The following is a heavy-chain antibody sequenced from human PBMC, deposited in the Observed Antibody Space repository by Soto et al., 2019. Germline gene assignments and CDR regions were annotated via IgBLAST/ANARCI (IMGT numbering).Heavy chain of an antibody. CDR2: AYYSGST. CDR3: ARHDWARFYGMDV. J-gene: IGHJ6*02. Sequence: SETLSLTCIVSGSSIITSYYWGWIRQSPEKGLEWIGSAYYSGSTYYNPSLKSRVTIFVDTSKSQFSLMLGSVTAADTAVYYCARHDWARFYGMDVWGQGTTVTVSS. D-gene: IGHD2-21*01. V-gene: IGHV4-39*01. CDR1: GSSIITSYY.